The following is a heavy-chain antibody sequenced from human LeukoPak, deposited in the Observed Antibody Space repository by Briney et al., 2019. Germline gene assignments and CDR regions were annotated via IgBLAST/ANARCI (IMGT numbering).Heavy chain of an antibody. CDR3: AKGGTGSTDWFDP. J-gene: IGHJ5*02. D-gene: IGHD1-7*01. CDR1: GFTFNSYA. CDR2: IRGSGGST. Sequence: GGSLRLSCAASGFTFNSYAMSWVRQAPGKGLEWVSVIRGSGGSTYYADSVKGRVTISRDNSKNTLYLQMKSLRAEDTAVYYCAKGGTGSTDWFDPWGQGTLVTVSS. V-gene: IGHV3-23*01.